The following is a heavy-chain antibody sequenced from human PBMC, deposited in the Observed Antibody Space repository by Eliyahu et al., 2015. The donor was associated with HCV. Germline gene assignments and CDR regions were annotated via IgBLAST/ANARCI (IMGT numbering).Heavy chain of an antibody. CDR3: TRGSNTGYDWFDP. CDR2: VRSKAYGGTT. CDR1: GFSFGXYD. V-gene: IGHV3-49*04. D-gene: IGHD5-12*01. Sequence: EVQLVESGGGLLQPGRSLRLSCTASGFSFGXYDMSWVRQAPGMGLEWVGFVRSKAYGGTTEYAASVKGRFTISRDDSKSIAYLQVNSLKNEDTAVYYCTRGSNTGYDWFDPWGQGTLVTVSS. J-gene: IGHJ5*02.